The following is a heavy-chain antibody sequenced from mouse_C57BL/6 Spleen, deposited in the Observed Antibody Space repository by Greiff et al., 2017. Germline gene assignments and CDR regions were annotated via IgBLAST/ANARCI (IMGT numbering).Heavy chain of an antibody. D-gene: IGHD1-1*01. CDR2: IDPENGDT. J-gene: IGHJ3*01. CDR3: STTVPLAY. CDR1: GFNIKDDY. Sequence: VQLQQSGAELVRPGASVKLSCTASGFNIKDDYMHWVKQRPEQGLEWIGWIDPENGDTEYASKFQGKATITADTSSNTAYLQLSSLTAEDTAVYYCSTTVPLAYWGQGTLVTVSA. V-gene: IGHV14-4*01.